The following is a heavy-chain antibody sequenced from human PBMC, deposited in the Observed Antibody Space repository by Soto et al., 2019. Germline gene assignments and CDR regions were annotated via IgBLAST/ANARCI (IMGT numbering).Heavy chain of an antibody. J-gene: IGHJ4*02. CDR2: ISYDGSNK. Sequence: QVQLVESGGGVVQPGRSLRLSCAASGFTFSSYAMHWVRQAPGKGLEWVAVISYDGSNKYYADSVKGRFTISRDNSKNTLYLQMNSLRAEDTAVYYCARDSLPLLWFGELLGYWGQGTLVTVSS. V-gene: IGHV3-30-3*01. D-gene: IGHD3-10*01. CDR1: GFTFSSYA. CDR3: ARDSLPLLWFGELLGY.